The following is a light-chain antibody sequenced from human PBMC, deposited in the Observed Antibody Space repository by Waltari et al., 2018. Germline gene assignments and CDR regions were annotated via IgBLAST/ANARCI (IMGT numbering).Light chain of an antibody. CDR1: SSYVGGYNY. J-gene: IGLJ2*01. CDR2: DVS. V-gene: IGLV2-14*03. CDR3: SSYISSSTLEL. Sequence: QSALTQPASVSGSPGQSTTISCPGTSSYVGGYNYVSLSQQHPGKAPKLMIYDVSNRPSGVSNRFSGSKSGNTASLTISGLQAEDEADYYCSSYISSSTLELFGGGTSLTVL.